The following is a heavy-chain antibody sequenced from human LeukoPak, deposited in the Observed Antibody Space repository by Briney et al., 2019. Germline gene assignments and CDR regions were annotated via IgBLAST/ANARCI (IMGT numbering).Heavy chain of an antibody. Sequence: GGSLRLSCAASGFTFSSYAMSWVRQAPGKGLGWVSSIFGSGDGTHYADSVKGRFTISRDNSKNTLYLQMYSLRAEDTAIYYCAKDLISPRSVGSSEKVDYWGQGTLVTVSS. J-gene: IGHJ4*02. V-gene: IGHV3-23*01. CDR3: AKDLISPRSVGSSEKVDY. CDR1: GFTFSSYA. D-gene: IGHD3-10*01. CDR2: IFGSGDGT.